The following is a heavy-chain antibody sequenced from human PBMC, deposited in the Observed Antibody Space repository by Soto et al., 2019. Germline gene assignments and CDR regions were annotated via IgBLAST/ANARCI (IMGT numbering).Heavy chain of an antibody. CDR3: ARLDYYDSSGYPNNWFDP. V-gene: IGHV5-51*01. D-gene: IGHD3-22*01. J-gene: IGHJ5*02. CDR2: IYPGDSDT. CDR1: GYSFTSYW. Sequence: EVQLVPSGAEVKKPGESLKISCKGSGYSFTSYWIGWVRQMPGKGLEWMGIIYPGDSDTRYSPSFQGQVTISADKSISTAYLQWSSLKASDTAMYYCARLDYYDSSGYPNNWFDPWGQGTLVTVSS.